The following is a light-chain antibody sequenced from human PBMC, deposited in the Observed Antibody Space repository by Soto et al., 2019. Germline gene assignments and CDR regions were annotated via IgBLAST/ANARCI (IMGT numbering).Light chain of an antibody. CDR1: QGISSS. CDR3: HQYYSHPWA. CDR2: AAS. Sequence: AIRMTQSPSSFSASTGDRVTITCRASQGISSSLAWYQQKPGKAPKLLLYAASTLQSGVPSRFSGSGSGTAFTLPISCLQSEDFATYYWHQYYSHPWAFGQVTKVEIK. J-gene: IGKJ1*01. V-gene: IGKV1-8*01.